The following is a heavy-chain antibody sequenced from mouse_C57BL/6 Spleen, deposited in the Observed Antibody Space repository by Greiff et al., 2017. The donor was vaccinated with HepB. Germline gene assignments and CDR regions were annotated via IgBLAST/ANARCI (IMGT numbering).Heavy chain of an antibody. D-gene: IGHD2-12*01. CDR3: ARLRRRDYFDY. J-gene: IGHJ2*01. Sequence: EVQLQQSGPELVKPGASVKISCKASGYSFTGYYMNWVKQSPEKSLEWIGEINPSTGGTTYNQKFKAKATLTVDKSSSTAYMQLKSLTSEDSAVYYCARLRRRDYFDYWGQGTTLTVSS. CDR2: INPSTGGT. V-gene: IGHV1-42*01. CDR1: GYSFTGYY.